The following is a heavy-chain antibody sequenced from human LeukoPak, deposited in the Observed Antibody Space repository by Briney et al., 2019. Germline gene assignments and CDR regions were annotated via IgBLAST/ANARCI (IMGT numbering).Heavy chain of an antibody. CDR2: ISAYNGNT. J-gene: IGHJ4*02. V-gene: IGHV1-18*01. D-gene: IGHD5-18*01. CDR3: ARDQGDVDTEIDY. CDR1: GGTFSSYA. Sequence: GASVTVSCKASGGTFSSYAISWVRQAPGQGLEWMGWISAYNGNTNYAQKLQGRVTMTTDTSTSTAYMELRSLRSDDTAVYYCARDQGDVDTEIDYWGQGTLVTVSS.